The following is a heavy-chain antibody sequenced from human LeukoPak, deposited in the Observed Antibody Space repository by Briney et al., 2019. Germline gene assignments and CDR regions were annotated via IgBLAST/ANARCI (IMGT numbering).Heavy chain of an antibody. CDR3: ARHSYDYVWGSYRYSGTSGYFDY. CDR2: INHSGST. J-gene: IGHJ4*02. CDR1: GGSFSGYY. V-gene: IGHV4-34*01. Sequence: SETLSLTCAVYGGSFSGYYWSWIRQPPGKGLEWIVEINHSGSTNYNPSRKSRVTISVDTSKNQFSLKLSSVTDADTAVYYCARHSYDYVWGSYRYSGTSGYFDYWGQGTLVTVSS. D-gene: IGHD3-16*02.